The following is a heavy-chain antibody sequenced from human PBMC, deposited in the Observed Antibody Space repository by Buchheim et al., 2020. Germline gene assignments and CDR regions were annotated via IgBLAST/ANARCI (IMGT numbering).Heavy chain of an antibody. CDR1: GYTYSDYW. J-gene: IGHJ4*02. D-gene: IGHD5-18*01. CDR3: ARILDTAMFFDY. Sequence: EVQLVQSGEEVKKAGESLKISCKGSGYTYSDYWIAWVRQMPGKGLEWMGIIYPGDSDTRYSPSFQGQVTISADKSISTAYLQWSSLKASDTAMYYCARILDTAMFFDYWGQGTL. CDR2: IYPGDSDT. V-gene: IGHV5-51*01.